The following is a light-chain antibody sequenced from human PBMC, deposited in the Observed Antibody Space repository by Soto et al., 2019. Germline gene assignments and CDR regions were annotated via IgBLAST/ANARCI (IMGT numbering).Light chain of an antibody. CDR2: QDS. CDR1: KLGDKY. V-gene: IGLV3-1*01. J-gene: IGLJ2*01. Sequence: SYELTQPPSVSVSPGLTASITCSGDKLGDKYACWYQQKPGQSPVLVIYQDSKRPSGIPERFSGSNSGNTATLTISGTQAMAEADYYCQAWDSSTVVFGGGTKLTV. CDR3: QAWDSSTVV.